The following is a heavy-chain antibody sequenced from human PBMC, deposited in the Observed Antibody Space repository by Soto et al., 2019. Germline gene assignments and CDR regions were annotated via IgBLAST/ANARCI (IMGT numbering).Heavy chain of an antibody. Sequence: SETLSLTCTVSGGSMDSYYCSWFRQPPGKRLEWIGYIFYSGSTNYNPSLKSRVTISVDTSKNQFSLKLSSVTAADTAVYYCARRYGGAFDFWGQGTMVTVSS. D-gene: IGHD3-10*01. V-gene: IGHV4-59*08. CDR2: IFYSGST. CDR1: GGSMDSYY. J-gene: IGHJ3*01. CDR3: ARRYGGAFDF.